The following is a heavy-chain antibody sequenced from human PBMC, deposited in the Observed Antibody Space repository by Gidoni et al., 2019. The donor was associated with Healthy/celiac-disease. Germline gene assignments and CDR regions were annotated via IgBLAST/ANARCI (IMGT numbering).Heavy chain of an antibody. V-gene: IGHV3-9*01. D-gene: IGHD3-3*01. CDR3: AKDMGLFGTEYYFDY. J-gene: IGHJ4*02. Sequence: EVQLVESGGGLVQPGRSLRLSCAASGFTFDDYAMHWVRQAPGKGLEWVSGISWNSGSIGYADSVKGRFTISRDNAKNSLYLQMNSLRAEDTALYYCAKDMGLFGTEYYFDYWGQGTLVTVSS. CDR2: ISWNSGSI. CDR1: GFTFDDYA.